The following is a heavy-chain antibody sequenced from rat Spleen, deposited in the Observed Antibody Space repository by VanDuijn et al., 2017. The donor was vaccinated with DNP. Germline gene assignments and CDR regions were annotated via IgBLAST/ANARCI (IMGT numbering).Heavy chain of an antibody. CDR1: GFTFSNFY. CDR2: ISNGGGNT. CDR3: VRWNSGHFDY. Sequence: EVQLVESGGGLVQPGRSLKLSCVASGFTFSNFYMAWVRQAPTKGLEWVASISNGGGNTYYRDSVKGRFTISRDNAKNTLYLQMNSLRSEDMATYYCVRWNSGHFDYWGQGVMVTVSS. J-gene: IGHJ2*01. V-gene: IGHV5-25*01. D-gene: IGHD4-3*01.